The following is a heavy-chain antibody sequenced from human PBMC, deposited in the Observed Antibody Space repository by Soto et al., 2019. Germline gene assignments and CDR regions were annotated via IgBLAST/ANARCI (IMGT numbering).Heavy chain of an antibody. D-gene: IGHD1-26*01. CDR1: GSSISSYGYY. CDR3: ARTPLL. J-gene: IGHJ4*02. V-gene: IGHV4-31*03. Sequence: SETLSLTCTVSGSSISSYGYYESWIRQHPGKGLEWIGYIYYSGSTYYNPSLKSRVTISVDTSKNQFSLKLSSVTAADTAVYYCARTPLLWGQGTLVTVPQ. CDR2: IYYSGST.